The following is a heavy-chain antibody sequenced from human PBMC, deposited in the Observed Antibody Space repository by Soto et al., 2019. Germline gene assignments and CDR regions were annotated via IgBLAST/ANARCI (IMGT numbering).Heavy chain of an antibody. V-gene: IGHV4-30-4*01. Sequence: PSETLSLTCTVSGGSISSGDYYWSWIRQPPGKGLEWIGYIYYSGSTYYNPSLKSRVTISVDTSKNQFSLKLSSVTAADTAVYYCARVLDSSFNHHYGSDVWGKGT. CDR2: IYYSGST. CDR1: GGSISSGDYY. J-gene: IGHJ6*04. CDR3: ARVLDSSFNHHYGSDV. D-gene: IGHD6-19*01.